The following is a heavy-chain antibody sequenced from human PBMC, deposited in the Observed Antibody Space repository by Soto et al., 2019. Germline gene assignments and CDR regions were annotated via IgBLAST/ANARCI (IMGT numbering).Heavy chain of an antibody. Sequence: GGSLRLSCAASGFTFSSYAMHWVRQAPGKGLEWVAVISYDGSNKYYADSVKGRFTISRDNSKNTLYLQMNSLRAEDTAVYYCARENDDYVWGSYRYKPPYFDYWGQGTLVTVSS. CDR2: ISYDGSNK. J-gene: IGHJ4*02. CDR1: GFTFSSYA. D-gene: IGHD3-16*02. V-gene: IGHV3-30-3*01. CDR3: ARENDDYVWGSYRYKPPYFDY.